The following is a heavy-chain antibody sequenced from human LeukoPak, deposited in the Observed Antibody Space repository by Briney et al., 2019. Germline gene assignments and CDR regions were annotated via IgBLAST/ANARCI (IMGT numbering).Heavy chain of an antibody. CDR2: LYTTGST. J-gene: IGHJ4*02. CDR1: GFTFSSYG. V-gene: IGHV3-66*02. Sequence: GGSLRLSCAASGFTFSSYGMSWVRQAPGKGLEWVSLLYTTGSTYFADSVRGRFTISRDNSKNTLYLQMGSLRAEDMAVYYCARGGYSYGFDYWGQGTLVTVSS. D-gene: IGHD5-18*01. CDR3: ARGGYSYGFDY.